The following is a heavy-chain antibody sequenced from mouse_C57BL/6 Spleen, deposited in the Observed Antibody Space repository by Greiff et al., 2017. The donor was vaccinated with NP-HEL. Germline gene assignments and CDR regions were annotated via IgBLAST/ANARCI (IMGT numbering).Heavy chain of an antibody. CDR2: IRNKANGYTT. Sequence: EVKLMESGGGLVQPGGSLSLSCAASGFTFTDYYMSWVRQPPGKALEWLGFIRNKANGYTTEYSASVKGRFTISRDNSQSILYLQMNALRAEDSATYYCARYIMWDGGYFDYWGQGTTLTVSS. V-gene: IGHV7-3*01. CDR3: ARYIMWDGGYFDY. CDR1: GFTFTDYY. J-gene: IGHJ2*01. D-gene: IGHD4-1*01.